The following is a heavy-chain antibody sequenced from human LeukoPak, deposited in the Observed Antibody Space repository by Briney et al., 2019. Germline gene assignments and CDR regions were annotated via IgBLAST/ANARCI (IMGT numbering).Heavy chain of an antibody. CDR3: ARLNQNYYYYYYMDV. V-gene: IGHV4-39*01. Sequence: SETLSLTCTVSGGSISSSSYYWGWIRQPPGTGLEWIGSIYYSGSTYYNPSLKSRVTISVDTSKNQFSLKLSSVTAADTAVYYCARLNQNYYYYYYMDVWGKGTTVTISS. J-gene: IGHJ6*03. D-gene: IGHD1-14*01. CDR2: IYYSGST. CDR1: GGSISSSSYY.